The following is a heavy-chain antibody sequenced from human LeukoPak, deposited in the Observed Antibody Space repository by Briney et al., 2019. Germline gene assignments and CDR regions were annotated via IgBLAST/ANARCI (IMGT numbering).Heavy chain of an antibody. J-gene: IGHJ6*03. CDR3: ARDQFQCGGDCYSEKRYYYYYYYMDV. Sequence: PGGSLRLSCAASGFTFSSYSMNWVRQAPGKGLEWVSYISSSSSTIYYADSVKGRFTISRDNAKNSLYLQMNSLRAEDTAVYYCARDQFQCGGDCYSEKRYYYYYYYMDVWGKGTTVTVSS. CDR1: GFTFSSYS. CDR2: ISSSSSTI. D-gene: IGHD2-21*02. V-gene: IGHV3-48*04.